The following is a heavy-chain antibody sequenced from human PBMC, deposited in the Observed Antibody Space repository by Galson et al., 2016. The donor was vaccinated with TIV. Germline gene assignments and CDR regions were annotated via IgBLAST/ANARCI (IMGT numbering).Heavy chain of an antibody. Sequence: QSGAEVKKPGESLKISCQASGSRITNYWIGWVRQMPGKGLEWVGIFYPGDGSTKYSPSFQGRVTISADKSSNTANLQLRSLKASDTAIYYCVSPLWMLEWAFIWGQGTLVTVSS. D-gene: IGHD3-3*01. CDR1: GSRITNYW. J-gene: IGHJ4*02. V-gene: IGHV5-51*01. CDR3: VSPLWMLEWAFI. CDR2: FYPGDGST.